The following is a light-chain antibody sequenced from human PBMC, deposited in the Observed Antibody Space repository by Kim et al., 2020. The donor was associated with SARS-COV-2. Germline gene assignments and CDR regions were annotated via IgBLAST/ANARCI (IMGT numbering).Light chain of an antibody. CDR1: GGSIGINY. J-gene: IGLJ3*02. V-gene: IGLV6-57*01. CDR3: QSYDSTFWV. Sequence: GKTVTISCTRSGGSIGINYVQWYQQRPGSSPTTVIYDDNQSPSGVPDRCSGSIDISSNSASLTISGLKTEDEADYYCQSYDSTFWVFGGGTQLTVL. CDR2: DDN.